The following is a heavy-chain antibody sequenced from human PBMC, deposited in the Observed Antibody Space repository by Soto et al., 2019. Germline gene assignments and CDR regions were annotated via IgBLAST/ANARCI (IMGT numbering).Heavy chain of an antibody. CDR1: GFSLSNARMG. Sequence: ESGPTLVNPTETLTLTYTVSGFSLSNARMGVSWIRQPPGKALEWLAHIFSNDEKSYSTSLKSRLTISKDTSKSQVVLTMTNMDPVDTATYYCARMAPRWVRGVIIGRYNWFDPWGQGTLVTVSS. CDR3: ARMAPRWVRGVIIGRYNWFDP. D-gene: IGHD3-10*01. J-gene: IGHJ5*02. V-gene: IGHV2-26*01. CDR2: IFSNDEK.